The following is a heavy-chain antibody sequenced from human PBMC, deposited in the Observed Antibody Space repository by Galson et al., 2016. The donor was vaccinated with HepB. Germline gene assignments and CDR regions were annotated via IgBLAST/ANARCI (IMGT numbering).Heavy chain of an antibody. D-gene: IGHD6-13*01. CDR3: ARDQYVRGSGWYSASGC. Sequence: SLRLSCAASGFTFSSYKMHWVRQAPGKGLDWVAVILYDGSDKYYADSVKGRFTISRDNSKNTRYLQMNSLRAEDTAVHYCARDQYVRGSGWYSASGCWGQGTLVTVSS. V-gene: IGHV3-30*04. CDR1: GFTFSSYK. J-gene: IGHJ4*02. CDR2: ILYDGSDK.